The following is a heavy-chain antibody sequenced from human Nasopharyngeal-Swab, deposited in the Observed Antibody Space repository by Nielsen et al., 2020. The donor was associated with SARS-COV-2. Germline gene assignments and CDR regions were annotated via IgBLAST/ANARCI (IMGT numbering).Heavy chain of an antibody. CDR3: ARDGGYNGNSEDNYGMDV. CDR2: IWYDGSNK. J-gene: IGHJ6*02. D-gene: IGHD1-7*01. Sequence: GGSLRLSCAASGFTFSSYGMHWVRQAPGKGLEWVAVIWYDGSNKYYADSVKGRFTISRDNSKNTLYLQMNSLRAEDTAVYYCARDGGYNGNSEDNYGMDVWGQGTTVTVSS. V-gene: IGHV3-33*01. CDR1: GFTFSSYG.